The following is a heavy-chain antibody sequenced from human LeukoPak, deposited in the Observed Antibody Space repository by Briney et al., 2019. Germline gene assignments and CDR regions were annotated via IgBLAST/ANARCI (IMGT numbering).Heavy chain of an antibody. CDR1: GYTFTDYY. Sequence: ASVKVSCKASGYTFTDYYMNWVRQAPGQGLEWMGWIHPNSGGTNYAQKFQGRVTMTRDTSISTAYMELSRLTSDDTAVYYCARDSYGDYVYWGQGTLVAVSS. CDR2: IHPNSGGT. CDR3: ARDSYGDYVY. V-gene: IGHV1-2*02. J-gene: IGHJ4*02. D-gene: IGHD4-17*01.